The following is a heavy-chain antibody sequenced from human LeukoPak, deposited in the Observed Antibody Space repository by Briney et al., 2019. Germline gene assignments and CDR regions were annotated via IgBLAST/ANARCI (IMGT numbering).Heavy chain of an antibody. D-gene: IGHD6-6*01. V-gene: IGHV3-33*01. CDR2: IWYDGSNK. CDR3: ARERRGAARRFDY. J-gene: IGHJ4*02. Sequence: PGGSLRLSCAASGFTFSSYGMHWVRQAPGKGLEWVAVIWYDGSNKYYADSVKGLFTISRDNSKNTLYLQMNSLRAEDTAVYYCARERRGAARRFDYWGQGTLVTVSS. CDR1: GFTFSSYG.